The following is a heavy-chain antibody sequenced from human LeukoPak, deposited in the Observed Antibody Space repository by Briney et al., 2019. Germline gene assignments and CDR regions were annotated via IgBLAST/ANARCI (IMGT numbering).Heavy chain of an antibody. Sequence: GRSLRLSCAASGFTFSSYAMHWVRQAPGKGLEWVAVISYDGSNKYYADSVKGRFTISRDNSKNTLYLQMNSLRAEDTAVYYCARALISLVRGATDWFDPWGHGTLVTVSS. CDR3: ARALISLVRGATDWFDP. CDR1: GFTFSSYA. J-gene: IGHJ5*02. D-gene: IGHD3-10*01. V-gene: IGHV3-30*04. CDR2: ISYDGSNK.